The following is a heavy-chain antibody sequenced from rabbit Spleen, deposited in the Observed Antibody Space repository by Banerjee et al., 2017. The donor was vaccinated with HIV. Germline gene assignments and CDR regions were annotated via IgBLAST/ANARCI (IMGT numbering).Heavy chain of an antibody. Sequence: QSLEESGGDLVKPGASLTLTCTASGVSFSSSSYMCWVRQAPGKGLEWIACIDTGSSGFTYFATWAKGRFTCSKTSPTTVTLQMTSLTAADTATYFCVRDGDGTNVFWYFNFWGQGTLVTVS. D-gene: IGHD7-1*01. V-gene: IGHV1S40*01. CDR2: IDTGSSGFT. CDR1: GVSFSSSSY. J-gene: IGHJ4*01. CDR3: VRDGDGTNVFWYFNF.